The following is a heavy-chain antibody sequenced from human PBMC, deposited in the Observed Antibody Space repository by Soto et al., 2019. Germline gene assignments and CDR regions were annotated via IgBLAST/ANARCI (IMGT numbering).Heavy chain of an antibody. CDR1: GGTFSSYA. CDR2: IIPLFGTT. D-gene: IGHD6-13*01. Sequence: AASVKVSCKASGGTFSSYAISWMRQAPGRGLEWMGGIIPLFGTTNYAQKFRGRVTVTADESTSTVYMELRSLRFEDTAVYYCARAHGSSWYNWFDPWGQGTLVTVSS. V-gene: IGHV1-69*13. J-gene: IGHJ5*02. CDR3: ARAHGSSWYNWFDP.